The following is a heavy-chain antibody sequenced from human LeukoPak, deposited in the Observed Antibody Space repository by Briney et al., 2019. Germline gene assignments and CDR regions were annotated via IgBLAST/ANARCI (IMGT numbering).Heavy chain of an antibody. D-gene: IGHD2-2*01. J-gene: IGHJ4*02. V-gene: IGHV1-69*05. CDR2: IIPIFGTA. CDR3: ATRPPYCSSTSCYQYDY. Sequence: SVKVSCKASGGTFSSSAISWVRQAPGQGLEWMGGIIPIFGTANYTQKFQGRVTITTDESTSTAYMELSSLRSDDTAVYYCATRPPYCSSTSCYQYDYWGQGTLVTVSS. CDR1: GGTFSSSA.